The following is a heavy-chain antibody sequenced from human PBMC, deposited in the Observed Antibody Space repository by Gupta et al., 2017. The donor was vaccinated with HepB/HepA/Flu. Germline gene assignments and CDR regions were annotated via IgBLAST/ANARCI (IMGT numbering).Heavy chain of an antibody. CDR1: GFTFSSYA. Sequence: EVQLLQSGGGLVQPGGSLRLSCAASGFTFSSYAMSWVRQAPGKGLEWVSTISGSGGETFYADSVKGRFTISRDNSKNTLYLQMSSLRAEDTAVYYCVKDYDFPAVVNQLFDFWGQGTLLTVSS. V-gene: IGHV3-23*01. J-gene: IGHJ4*02. D-gene: IGHD3-3*01. CDR2: ISGSGGET. CDR3: VKDYDFPAVVNQLFDF.